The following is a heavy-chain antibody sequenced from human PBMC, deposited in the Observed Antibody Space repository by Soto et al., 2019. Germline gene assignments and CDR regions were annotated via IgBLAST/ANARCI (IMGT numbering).Heavy chain of an antibody. J-gene: IGHJ2*01. V-gene: IGHV4-30-2*01. CDR1: GGSISSGNFS. D-gene: IGHD1-26*01. CDR2: IFHSGAT. Sequence: SETLSLTCTVSGGSISSGNFSWSWIRQTPGKGLEWIGYIFHSGATFYNSSLKTRVTISVDRPKNQFSLKLRSVSEADTAVYYCVRVKVGDLFPFNWFFDLWGRGTLVNVSS. CDR3: VRVKVGDLFPFNWFFDL.